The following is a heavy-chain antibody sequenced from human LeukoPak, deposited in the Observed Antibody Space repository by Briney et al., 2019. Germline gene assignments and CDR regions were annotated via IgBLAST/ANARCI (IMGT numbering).Heavy chain of an antibody. V-gene: IGHV3-23*01. CDR2: ISGSGGST. CDR1: GFTFSSYA. J-gene: IGHJ4*02. D-gene: IGHD6-25*01. Sequence: AGGSLRLSCAASGFTFSSYAMSWVRQAPGKGLEWVSAISGSGGSTYYADSVKGRFTISRDNSKNTLYLQMKSLRAEDTAVYYCAKDRGSGGTLPRPTDYWGQGTLVTVSS. CDR3: AKDRGSGGTLPRPTDY.